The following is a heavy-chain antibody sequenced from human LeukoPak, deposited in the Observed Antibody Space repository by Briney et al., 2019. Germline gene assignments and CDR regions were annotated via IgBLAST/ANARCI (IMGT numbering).Heavy chain of an antibody. D-gene: IGHD1-26*01. Sequence: GGSLRLSCAASGFTFSDSSMNWVRQAPGKGLEWVAVIWYDGNNKYYADFVKGRFTISRDNSKNTLYLQMNSLRAEDTAVYNCARDRGSREDGMDVWGQGTTVTVSS. CDR3: ARDRGSREDGMDV. V-gene: IGHV3-33*08. CDR1: GFTFSDSS. CDR2: IWYDGNNK. J-gene: IGHJ6*02.